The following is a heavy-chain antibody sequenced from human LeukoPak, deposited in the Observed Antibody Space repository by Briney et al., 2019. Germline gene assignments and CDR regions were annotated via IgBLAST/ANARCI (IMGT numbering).Heavy chain of an antibody. CDR1: GYAFTGYY. CDR3: ATLLRLDLEWLLDY. D-gene: IGHD3-3*01. V-gene: IGHV1-2*06. CDR2: INPNSGGT. J-gene: IGHJ4*02. Sequence: ASVKVSCKASGYAFTGYYMHWVRQAPGQGLEWMGRINPNSGGTNYAQKFQGRVTMTRDTSISTAYMELSRLRSDDTAVYYCATLLRLDLEWLLDYWGQGTLVTVSS.